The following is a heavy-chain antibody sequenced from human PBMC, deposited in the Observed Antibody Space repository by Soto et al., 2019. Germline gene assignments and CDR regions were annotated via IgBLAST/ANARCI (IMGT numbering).Heavy chain of an antibody. D-gene: IGHD3-3*01. CDR3: ARGAFWSGYSSTAPSDAFDI. J-gene: IGHJ3*02. CDR2: ISAYNGNT. CDR1: GYTFTSYV. Sequence: ASVKVSCKASGYTFTSYVISWVRQAPGQGLEWMGWISAYNGNTNYAQKLQGRVTMTTDTSTSTAYMELRSLRSDDTAVYYCARGAFWSGYSSTAPSDAFDIWGQGTMVTVSS. V-gene: IGHV1-18*01.